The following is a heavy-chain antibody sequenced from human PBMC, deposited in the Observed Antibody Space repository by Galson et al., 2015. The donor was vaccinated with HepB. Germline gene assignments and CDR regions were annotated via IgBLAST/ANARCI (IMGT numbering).Heavy chain of an antibody. D-gene: IGHD3-3*01. CDR1: GFTFSNYA. J-gene: IGHJ4*02. V-gene: IGHV3-23*01. Sequence: SLRLSCAASGFTFSNYAMTWVRQAPGKGLEWVSAVSDGGDSTYYADSVKGRFTISRDNSENTVYLQMNSLRVEDTAVYYCAKDWSFDYWGQGTLVTVSS. CDR2: VSDGGDST. CDR3: AKDWSFDY.